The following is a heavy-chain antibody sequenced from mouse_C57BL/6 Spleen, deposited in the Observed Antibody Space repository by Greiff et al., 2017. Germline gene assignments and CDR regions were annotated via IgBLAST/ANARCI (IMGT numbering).Heavy chain of an antibody. V-gene: IGHV1-58*01. D-gene: IGHD1-1*01. J-gene: IGHJ4*01. CDR2: IYIGNGYT. CDR1: GYTFPSYG. Sequence: EVQLQQSGAELVRPGSSVKMSCKTSGYTFPSYGINWVKQRPGQGLDWIGYIYIGNGYTEYNEKFTGKAPLTSDTSSSTAYMQLSSLTSEDSASYCCARYYGSRPYAMDYWGQGTSVTVSS. CDR3: ARYYGSRPYAMDY.